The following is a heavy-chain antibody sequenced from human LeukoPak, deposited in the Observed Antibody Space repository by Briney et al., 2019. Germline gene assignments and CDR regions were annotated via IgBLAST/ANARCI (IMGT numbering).Heavy chain of an antibody. Sequence: ASVKVSCKASGYTFTSYDINWVRQATGQGLEWMGWMNPNSGNTGYAQKFQGRVTMTRNTSISTAYMELSSLRSEDTAVYYRARGPCSSTSCKDAFDIWGQGTMVTVSS. D-gene: IGHD2-2*01. V-gene: IGHV1-8*01. J-gene: IGHJ3*02. CDR3: ARGPCSSTSCKDAFDI. CDR1: GYTFTSYD. CDR2: MNPNSGNT.